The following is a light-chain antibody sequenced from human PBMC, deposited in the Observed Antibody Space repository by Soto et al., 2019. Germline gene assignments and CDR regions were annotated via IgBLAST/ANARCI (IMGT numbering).Light chain of an antibody. V-gene: IGLV2-14*01. Sequence: QSVLTQPASVSGSPGQSITISCTGTGSDIGAYNYVSWYQQHPGKAPKLIIYGVAHRPSGVSTRFSASKSVYTASLTISGLQAEDEADYYCSSFTTSYFYVFGPGTKVTVL. CDR2: GVA. CDR1: GSDIGAYNY. J-gene: IGLJ1*01. CDR3: SSFTTSYFYV.